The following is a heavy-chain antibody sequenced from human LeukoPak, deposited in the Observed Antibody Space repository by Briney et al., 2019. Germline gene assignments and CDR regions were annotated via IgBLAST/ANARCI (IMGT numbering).Heavy chain of an antibody. CDR3: ARHRDYYDT. Sequence: SETLSLTCTVSGASINNNFWTWIRQPPGKGLEWICYIYSSGSANYNPSLKSRVIISGDTSKNPISLNLTSVTAADTAVNFCARHRDYYDTWGHGTLVTVSS. CDR1: GASINNNF. J-gene: IGHJ4*01. V-gene: IGHV4-59*08. CDR2: IYSSGSA. D-gene: IGHD3-22*01.